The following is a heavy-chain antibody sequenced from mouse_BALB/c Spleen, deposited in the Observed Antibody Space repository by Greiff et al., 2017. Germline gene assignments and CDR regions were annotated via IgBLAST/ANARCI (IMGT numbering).Heavy chain of an antibody. Sequence: QVQLQQPGSVLVRPGASVKLSCKASDYTFTSSWMHWAKQRPGQGLEWIGEIHPNSGNTNYNEKFKGKATLTVDTSSSTAYVDLSSLTSEDSAVYYCASSMITDFYYYAMDYWGQGTSVTVSA. V-gene: IGHV1S130*01. CDR1: DYTFTSSW. J-gene: IGHJ4*01. D-gene: IGHD2-4*01. CDR3: ASSMITDFYYYAMDY. CDR2: IHPNSGNT.